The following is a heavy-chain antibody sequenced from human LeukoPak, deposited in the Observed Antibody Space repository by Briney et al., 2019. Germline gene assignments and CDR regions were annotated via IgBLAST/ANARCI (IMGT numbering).Heavy chain of an antibody. Sequence: SVTLSLTCTLSGGSISSYYWSWIRQPPGKGLEWIGYIYYSGSTNYNPSLKSRVTISVDTSKNQFSLKLSSVTAADTAVYYCARLSTDWYFDLWGRGTLVTVSS. V-gene: IGHV4-59*01. CDR1: GGSISSYY. D-gene: IGHD2/OR15-2a*01. CDR2: IYYSGST. J-gene: IGHJ2*01. CDR3: ARLSTDWYFDL.